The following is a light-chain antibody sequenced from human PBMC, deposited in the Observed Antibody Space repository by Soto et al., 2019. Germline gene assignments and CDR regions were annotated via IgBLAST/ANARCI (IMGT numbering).Light chain of an antibody. CDR2: RDS. CDR3: QVWDSSTVV. CDR1: NIGSKN. Sequence: SYELTQPLSVSVALGQTARITCGGNNIGSKNEHWYQQKPGQAPVLVIYRDSNRPSGIPERFSGSNSGNTATLTISRAQAGDEADYYCQVWDSSTVVFGGGTKVTVI. J-gene: IGLJ2*01. V-gene: IGLV3-9*01.